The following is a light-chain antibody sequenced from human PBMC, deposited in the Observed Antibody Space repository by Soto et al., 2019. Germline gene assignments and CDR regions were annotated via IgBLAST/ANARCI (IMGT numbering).Light chain of an antibody. CDR3: QQYGSSLPWT. J-gene: IGKJ1*01. CDR1: QIVSSNY. CDR2: NAS. Sequence: EIVLTRSPGTLSLSPGERASLSCRASQIVSSNYLAWYQQKPGQAPRLLLSNASRRATGIPDRFSGSGSATDFTLTIAGLEPEDFAMYYCQQYGSSLPWTFGQGTKVDIK. V-gene: IGKV3-20*01.